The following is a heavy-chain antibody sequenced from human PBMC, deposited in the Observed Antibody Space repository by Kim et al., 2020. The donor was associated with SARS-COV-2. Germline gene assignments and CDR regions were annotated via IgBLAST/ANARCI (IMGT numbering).Heavy chain of an antibody. CDR2: INPSGPGT. D-gene: IGHD2-15*01. V-gene: IGHV1-46*02. CDR3: ARRDCSGSSCYFVY. J-gene: IGHJ4*02. Sequence: ASVKVSCKTSGYTFNRFYIHWVRRAPGQGLEWMGIINPSGPGTTYAQKFQGRVTMTSDTSASTFYMELSSLTSEDTALYFCARRDCSGSSCYFVYWGQGTLVTVSS. CDR1: GYTFNRFY.